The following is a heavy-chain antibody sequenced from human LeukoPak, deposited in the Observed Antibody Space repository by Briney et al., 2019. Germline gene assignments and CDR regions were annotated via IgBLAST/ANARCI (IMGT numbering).Heavy chain of an antibody. D-gene: IGHD3-16*01. CDR1: GGSITDSY. V-gene: IGHV4-59*07. CDR3: ASFGGGHGY. J-gene: IGHJ4*02. CDR2: ISYSGST. Sequence: SDTLSLTCTVSGGSITDSYWSWIRQSPGKGLEWIGYISYSGSTNYSPSLRSRVTISADTSRNQFSLKLISVTAADTAVYYCASFGGGHGYWGPGTQVTVSS.